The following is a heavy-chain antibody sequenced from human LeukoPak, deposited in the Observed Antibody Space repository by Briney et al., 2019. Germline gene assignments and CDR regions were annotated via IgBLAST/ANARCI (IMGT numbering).Heavy chain of an antibody. D-gene: IGHD3-10*01. CDR2: IWYDGSNK. CDR1: GFTISSYG. J-gene: IGHJ4*02. CDR3: ARVGGVRGLSY. Sequence: PGGSLRLSCAASGFTISSYGMHWVRQAPGKGLEWVAVIWYDGSNKYYADSVKGRFTISRDNSKNTLYLQMNSLRAEDTAVYYCARVGGVRGLSYWGQGTLVTVSS. V-gene: IGHV3-33*01.